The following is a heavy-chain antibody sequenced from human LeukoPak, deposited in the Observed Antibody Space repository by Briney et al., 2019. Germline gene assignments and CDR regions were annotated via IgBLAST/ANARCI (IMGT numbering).Heavy chain of an antibody. J-gene: IGHJ4*02. V-gene: IGHV4-59*01. CDR3: ARDRVFDY. CDR2: IYYSGST. CDR1: GGSISGYY. D-gene: IGHD3-10*01. Sequence: SETLSLTCTVSGGSISGYYWSWIRQPPGKGLEWIGYIYYSGSTNYNPSLKSRVTISVDTSKNQFSLKLSSVTAADTAVYYCARDRVFDYWGQGTLVTVSS.